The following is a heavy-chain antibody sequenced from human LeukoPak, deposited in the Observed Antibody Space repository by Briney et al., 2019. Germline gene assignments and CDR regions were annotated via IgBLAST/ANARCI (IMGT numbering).Heavy chain of an antibody. CDR2: IYHSGST. D-gene: IGHD1-26*01. V-gene: IGHV4-38-2*02. Sequence: PSETLSLTCTVSGYSISSGYYWGWIRQPPGKGLEWIGSIYHSGSTYYNPSLKSRVTISVDTSKNQFSLKLSSVTAADTAVYYCARGGIVGAISNWFDPWGQGTLVTVSS. CDR3: ARGGIVGAISNWFDP. CDR1: GYSISSGYY. J-gene: IGHJ5*02.